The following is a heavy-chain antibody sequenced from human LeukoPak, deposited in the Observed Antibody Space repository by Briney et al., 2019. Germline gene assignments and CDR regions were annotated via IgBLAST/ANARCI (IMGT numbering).Heavy chain of an antibody. CDR1: GYTFTSYA. CDR2: INTNTGNP. V-gene: IGHV7-4-1*02. D-gene: IGHD3-22*01. J-gene: IGHJ3*02. Sequence: ASVNVSCKASGYTFTSYAMNWVRQAPGQGLEWMGWINTNTGNPTYAQGFTGRFVFSLDTSVSTAYLQISSLKAEDTAVYYCAREFYYDSSGYYLRIDAFDIWGQGTMVTVSS. CDR3: AREFYYDSSGYYLRIDAFDI.